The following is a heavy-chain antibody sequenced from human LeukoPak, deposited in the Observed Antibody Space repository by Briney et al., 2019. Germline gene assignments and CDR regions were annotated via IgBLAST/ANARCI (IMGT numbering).Heavy chain of an antibody. J-gene: IGHJ6*03. CDR1: GFTFSANW. CDR3: VRAFDTSWDYYYMDV. V-gene: IGHV3-7*01. D-gene: IGHD2-2*01. Sequence: GGSLRLSCAASGFTFSANWMSWVRQAPGKGLEWVANIKTDGSEIYYVDSVKGRFTISRDNARNSVYLQMNSLGAEDTAVYYCVRAFDTSWDYYYMDVWGKGTTVTVSS. CDR2: IKTDGSEI.